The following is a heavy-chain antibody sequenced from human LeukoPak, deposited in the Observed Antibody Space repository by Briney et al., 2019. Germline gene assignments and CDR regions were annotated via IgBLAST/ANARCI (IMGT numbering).Heavy chain of an antibody. V-gene: IGHV1-24*01. Sequence: ASVKVSCQVSGYTLTELSIHWVRQAPGHGLEWMGGLDPEYSETIYAQRFQGRITMTEDTSTDTAYMDLRSLRSEDTAVYYCATALPKNFYDSSGYRYCFDYWGQGALVTVSS. CDR3: ATALPKNFYDSSGYRYCFDY. CDR2: LDPEYSET. J-gene: IGHJ4*02. CDR1: GYTLTELS. D-gene: IGHD3-22*01.